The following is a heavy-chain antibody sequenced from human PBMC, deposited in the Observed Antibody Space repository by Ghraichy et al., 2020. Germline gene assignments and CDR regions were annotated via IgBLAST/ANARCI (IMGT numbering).Heavy chain of an antibody. D-gene: IGHD1-26*01. CDR1: GGSFSNYY. Sequence: SETLSLTCAVYGGSFSNYYWTWIRQDPGKGLEWIGEINHSGSTNYNPSLKSRVTISVDASKNQFSLNLSSVTAADTAVYYCARVVGPFDYWGQGTLVTVSS. V-gene: IGHV4-34*01. CDR2: INHSGST. J-gene: IGHJ4*02. CDR3: ARVVGPFDY.